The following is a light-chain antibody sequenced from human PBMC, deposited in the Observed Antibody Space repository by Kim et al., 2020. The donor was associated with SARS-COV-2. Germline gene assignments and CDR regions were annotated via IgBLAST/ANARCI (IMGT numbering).Light chain of an antibody. J-gene: IGLJ1*01. CDR2: DVT. Sequence: QSALTQPRSVSGSPGQSVTISCTGTSSDVGDYNFVSWYQQHPGRAPKLIISDVTKRPSGVPARFSGYKSGNTASLTISGLQAEDEADYFCCSYAGSHGFVFGTGTKVTVL. CDR3: CSYAGSHGFV. V-gene: IGLV2-11*01. CDR1: SSDVGDYNF.